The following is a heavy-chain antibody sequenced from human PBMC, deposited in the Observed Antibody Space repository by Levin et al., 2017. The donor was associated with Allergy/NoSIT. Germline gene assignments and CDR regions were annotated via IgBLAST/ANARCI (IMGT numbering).Heavy chain of an antibody. V-gene: IGHV4-39*01. D-gene: IGHD1-1*01. CDR1: GGSISSSSYY. Sequence: PGGSLRLSCTVSGGSISSSSYYWGWIRQPPGKGLEWIGSIYYSGSTYYNPSLKSRVTISVDTSKNQFSLKLSSVTAADTAVYYCARQETTPSSNFDYWGQGTLVTVSS. CDR3: ARQETTPSSNFDY. J-gene: IGHJ4*02. CDR2: IYYSGST.